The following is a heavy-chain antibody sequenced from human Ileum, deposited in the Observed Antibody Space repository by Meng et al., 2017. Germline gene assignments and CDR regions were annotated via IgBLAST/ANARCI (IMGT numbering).Heavy chain of an antibody. J-gene: IGHJ5*02. CDR3: AGQPTSSGAGYSWFDP. CDR1: GGSVTSSSYD. Sequence: QLQLQESGPGLVKPLETSSSMCVVPGGSVTSSSYDWGWIRQPPGKGLEWIGGITYTGNSYTPPSLKTRLTTSLDTSKNQFSLRLNSLTAADTAVYYCAGQPTSSGAGYSWFDPWGQGILVTVSS. V-gene: IGHV4-39*01. D-gene: IGHD2-2*01. CDR2: ITYTGNS.